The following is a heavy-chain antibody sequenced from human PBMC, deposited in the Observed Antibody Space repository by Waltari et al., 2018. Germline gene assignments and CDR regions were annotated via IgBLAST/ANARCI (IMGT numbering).Heavy chain of an antibody. D-gene: IGHD6-19*01. CDR1: GFTFSTYA. J-gene: IGHJ5*02. CDR3: ARRISSGWTSNWLDP. V-gene: IGHV3-23*01. CDR2: ISAANST. Sequence: AASGFTFSTYAMSWVRQAPGKGLEWVSSISAANSTYYADSVKDRFSISRDNSKNTVYLQMNSLTADDTAIYYCARRISSGWTSNWLDPWGQGTLVSVSS.